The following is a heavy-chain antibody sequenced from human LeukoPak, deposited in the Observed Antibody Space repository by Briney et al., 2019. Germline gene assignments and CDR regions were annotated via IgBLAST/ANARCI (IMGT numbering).Heavy chain of an antibody. J-gene: IGHJ4*02. CDR3: ARAQVHYQYNFGTGTYYLDY. D-gene: IGHD3-10*01. V-gene: IGHV1-18*04. Sequence: ASVKVSCKASGYTFTGYYMHWVRQAPGQGLEWMGWISTYNGNTNYEKKLQGRVTMTTDTSTGTAYMELRSLRSDDTAVYYCARAQVHYQYNFGTGTYYLDYWGQGTLVTVSS. CDR2: ISTYNGNT. CDR1: GYTFTGYY.